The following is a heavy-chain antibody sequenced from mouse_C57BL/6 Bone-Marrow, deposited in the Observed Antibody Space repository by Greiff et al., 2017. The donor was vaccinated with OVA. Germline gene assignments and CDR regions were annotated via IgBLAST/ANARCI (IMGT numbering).Heavy chain of an antibody. CDR3: ARYGYSNYVWLAY. Sequence: QVQLQQPGAELVKPGASVKLSCKASGYTFTSYWMHWVKQRPGRGLEWIGRSDPNSGGTKYNEKFKSKATLTVDKPSSTAYMQLSSLTSEDSAVYYCARYGYSNYVWLAYWGQGTLVTVSA. CDR2: SDPNSGGT. D-gene: IGHD2-5*01. CDR1: GYTFTSYW. J-gene: IGHJ3*01. V-gene: IGHV1-72*01.